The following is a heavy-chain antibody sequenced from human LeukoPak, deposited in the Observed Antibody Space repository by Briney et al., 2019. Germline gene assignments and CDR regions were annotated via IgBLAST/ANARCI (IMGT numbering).Heavy chain of an antibody. D-gene: IGHD3-22*01. V-gene: IGHV3-66*02. CDR3: ARSYDSSGYWEDY. CDR2: IYSGGST. J-gene: IGHJ4*02. Sequence: RSLRLSCAASGFTVSSNYMSWVRQAPGKGLEWVSVIYSGGSTYYADSVKGRFTISRDNSKNTLYLQMNSLRAEDTAVYYCARSYDSSGYWEDYWGQGTLATVSS. CDR1: GFTVSSNY.